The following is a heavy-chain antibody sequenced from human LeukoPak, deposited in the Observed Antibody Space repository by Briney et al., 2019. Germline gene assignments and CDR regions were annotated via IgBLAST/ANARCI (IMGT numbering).Heavy chain of an antibody. CDR1: GYSFTNNW. D-gene: IGHD1-26*01. V-gene: IGHV5-51*01. Sequence: GESLKISCKVSGYSFTNNWLGWVGQMPGKGLGWRGIIFPSDSDTRYSPSFQGQVTISADKSISTAYLQWSSLKASDTAMYYCAGYSGSFSKSFDSWGQGTLVTVSS. J-gene: IGHJ4*02. CDR3: AGYSGSFSKSFDS. CDR2: IFPSDSDT.